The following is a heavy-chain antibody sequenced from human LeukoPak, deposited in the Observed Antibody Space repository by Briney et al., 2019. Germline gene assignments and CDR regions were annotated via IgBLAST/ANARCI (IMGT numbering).Heavy chain of an antibody. V-gene: IGHV3-23*01. Sequence: GGSLRLSCAASGFIFSHYDMNWVRQAPGKGLEWVSGITSRSTTYYADSVKGRFTISRDNSKNMVWLQINSPTAEDTATYYCAKDGNWARFEDWGQGTLVTVSS. D-gene: IGHD7-27*01. J-gene: IGHJ4*02. CDR3: AKDGNWARFED. CDR1: GFIFSHYD. CDR2: ITSRSTT.